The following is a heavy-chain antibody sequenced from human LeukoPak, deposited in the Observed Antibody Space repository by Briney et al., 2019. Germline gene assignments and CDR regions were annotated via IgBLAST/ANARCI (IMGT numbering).Heavy chain of an antibody. D-gene: IGHD4-17*01. Sequence: PSETLSLTCTVSGDSISGFYWSWIRQPAGKGLQWIGRISTSGSTNYNPSLKSRVTISVDRSTNEFSLTARSVTAADTALYYCARGLPSYGDYVDYYFYMDVWGKGTTVTVSS. V-gene: IGHV4-4*07. J-gene: IGHJ6*03. CDR1: GDSISGFY. CDR3: ARGLPSYGDYVDYYFYMDV. CDR2: ISTSGST.